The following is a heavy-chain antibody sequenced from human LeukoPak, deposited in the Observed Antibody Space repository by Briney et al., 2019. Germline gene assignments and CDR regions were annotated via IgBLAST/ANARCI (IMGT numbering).Heavy chain of an antibody. J-gene: IGHJ4*02. Sequence: GESLKISCKGSGYSFTSYWIGWVRQMPGKGLEWVGIICPGDSDTRYSPSFQGQVTISADNSISTAYLQWSSLKASDTAMYYCARTFSPVNTAMDVNFDYWGQGTLVTVSS. CDR1: GYSFTSYW. CDR3: ARTFSPVNTAMDVNFDY. CDR2: ICPGDSDT. D-gene: IGHD5-18*01. V-gene: IGHV5-51*01.